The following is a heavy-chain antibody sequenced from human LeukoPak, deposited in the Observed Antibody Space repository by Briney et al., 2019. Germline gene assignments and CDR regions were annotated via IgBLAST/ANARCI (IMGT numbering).Heavy chain of an antibody. CDR2: IYYSGST. V-gene: IGHV4-30-4*08. D-gene: IGHD3-3*01. CDR3: ASIRFLEWLSWAY. CDR1: GGSISSGDYY. J-gene: IGHJ4*02. Sequence: SETLSLTCTVSGGSISSGDYYWSWIRQPPGKGLEWIGYIYYSGSTYYNPSLKSRVTISVDTSKNQFSLKLSSVTAADTAVYYCASIRFLEWLSWAYWGQGTLVTVSS.